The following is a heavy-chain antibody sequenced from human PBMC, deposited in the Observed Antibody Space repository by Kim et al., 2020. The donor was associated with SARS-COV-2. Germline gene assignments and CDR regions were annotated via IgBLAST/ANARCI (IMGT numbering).Heavy chain of an antibody. D-gene: IGHD2-21*02. CDR1: RYTFINHY. J-gene: IGHJ4*02. CDR2: INPGGGGT. Sequence: ASVKVSCKASRYTFINHYVHWVRQAPGQGLEWMGIINPGGGGTTYAQKFQGRVTMTRDTSTGTVYMELSSLRSEDTAVYHCVSAGGAWSLLDNWGQGTLVTVSS. CDR3: VSAGGAWSLLDN. V-gene: IGHV1-46*01.